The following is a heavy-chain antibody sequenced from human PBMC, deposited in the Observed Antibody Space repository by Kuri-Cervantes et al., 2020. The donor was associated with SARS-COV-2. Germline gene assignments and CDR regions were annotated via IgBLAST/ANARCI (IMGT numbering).Heavy chain of an antibody. CDR3: ARSSCSGGSCYSAYSYGLFDY. Sequence: GGSLRLSCAASGLTFNSYWMSWVRQAPGKGLEWVANIKQDGSERYYVDSVKGRFTISRDNAKNSLYLQMDSLRADDTAVYYCARSSCSGGSCYSAYSYGLFDYWGQGTLVTVSS. CDR2: IKQDGSER. J-gene: IGHJ4*02. V-gene: IGHV3-7*05. D-gene: IGHD2-15*01. CDR1: GLTFNSYW.